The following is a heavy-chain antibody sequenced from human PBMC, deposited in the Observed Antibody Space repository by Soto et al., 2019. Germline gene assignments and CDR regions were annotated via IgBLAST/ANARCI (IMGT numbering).Heavy chain of an antibody. CDR3: ARDPTQTYYYGSGDDAFDN. J-gene: IGHJ3*02. CDR1: GYTFTSYY. Sequence: ASVKVSCKASGYTFTSYYMHWVRQAPGQGLEWMGIINPSGGSTSYAQKFQGRVTMTRDTSTSTVYMELSSLRSEDTAVYYCARDPTQTYYYGSGDDAFDNWGQGTMVTVSS. V-gene: IGHV1-46*03. D-gene: IGHD3-10*01. CDR2: INPSGGST.